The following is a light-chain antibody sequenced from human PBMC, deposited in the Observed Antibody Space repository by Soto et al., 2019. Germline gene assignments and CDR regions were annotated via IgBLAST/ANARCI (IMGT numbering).Light chain of an antibody. CDR2: DVS. V-gene: IGLV2-14*01. CDR1: SSDVGGYNY. CDR3: SSDTSTSIL. J-gene: IGLJ1*01. Sequence: QSVLTQPASVSGSPGQSITISCTGTSSDVGGYNYVSWYQQHPGKAPKLMIYDVSNRPSGVSNRFSGSKSDNTASLTISGLQAEGEADYCCSSDTSTSILFGTGTKVTVL.